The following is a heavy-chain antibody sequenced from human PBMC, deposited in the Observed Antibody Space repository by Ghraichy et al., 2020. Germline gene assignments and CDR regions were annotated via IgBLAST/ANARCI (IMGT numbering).Heavy chain of an antibody. CDR1: GYTFTSYG. J-gene: IGHJ4*02. Sequence: ASVKVSCKASGYTFTSYGISWVRQAPGQGLEWMGWINAYNGNTNYAQKLQGRVTMTTDTSTSTAYMEVRSLRSDDTAVYYCARERRASRYYDSSGYYYWGQGTLVTVSS. CDR3: ARERRASRYYDSSGYYY. D-gene: IGHD3-22*01. CDR2: INAYNGNT. V-gene: IGHV1-18*01.